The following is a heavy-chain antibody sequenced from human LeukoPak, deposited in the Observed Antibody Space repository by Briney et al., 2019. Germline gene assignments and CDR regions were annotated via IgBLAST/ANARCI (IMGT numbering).Heavy chain of an antibody. J-gene: IGHJ3*02. CDR1: GYTFTSYY. CDR2: INPSGGST. CDR3: ERDRSATGDAFDI. V-gene: IGHV1-46*01. D-gene: IGHD1-1*01. Sequence: ASVKVSCKASGYTFTSYYMHWVRQAPGQGREWMGIINPSGGSTSYAQKFQGRVTMTSDTSTSTVHMELSSLRSEDTAVYYCERDRSATGDAFDIWGQGTMVTVSS.